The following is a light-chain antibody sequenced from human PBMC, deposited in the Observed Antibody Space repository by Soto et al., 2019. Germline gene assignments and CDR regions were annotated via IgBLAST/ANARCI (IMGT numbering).Light chain of an antibody. Sequence: EIVMTQSPATLSVSPGERATLSCRASQSVSSNLAWYQQKPGQAPRLLIYGASTRATGIPARFSGSGSGTEFTLTISSLKSEDFAVYYCQQYNNWPLLLTFGGGTKVEIK. CDR1: QSVSSN. CDR3: QQYNNWPLLLT. J-gene: IGKJ4*01. CDR2: GAS. V-gene: IGKV3-15*01.